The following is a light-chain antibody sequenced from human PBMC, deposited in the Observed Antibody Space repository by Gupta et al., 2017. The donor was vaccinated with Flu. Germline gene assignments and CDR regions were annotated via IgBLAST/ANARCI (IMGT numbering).Light chain of an antibody. CDR2: EVT. V-gene: IGLV2-8*01. Sequence: QSALTQPPSASGSPGQSVTISCTGTSADIGIFDFVSWYQQHPDKAPKLMIYEVTKRPSGVPDRFSGSKSGTTASLTVSGLQAEDEGDYYCSSYAGSNTMLFGGGTKTDRP. CDR1: SADIGIFDF. J-gene: IGLJ2*01. CDR3: SSYAGSNTML.